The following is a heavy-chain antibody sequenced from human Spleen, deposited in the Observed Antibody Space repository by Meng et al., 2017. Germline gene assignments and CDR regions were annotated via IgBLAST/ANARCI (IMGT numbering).Heavy chain of an antibody. CDR2: INHSGST. CDR1: GGSFSDYY. Sequence: SQTLSLTCVVSGGSFSDYYWSWIRQPPGKGLEWIGEINHSGSTNYNPSLESRTTISVDTSQNNLSLKLSSVTAADSAVYYCARDQVAYYWYFDLWGRGTLVTVSS. V-gene: IGHV4-34*01. CDR3: ARDQVAYYWYFDL. D-gene: IGHD2-15*01. J-gene: IGHJ2*01.